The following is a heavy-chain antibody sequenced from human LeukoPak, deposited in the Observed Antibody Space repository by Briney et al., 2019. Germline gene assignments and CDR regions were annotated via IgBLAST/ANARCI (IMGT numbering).Heavy chain of an antibody. V-gene: IGHV3-15*01. J-gene: IGHJ4*02. Sequence: GGSLRLSCAASGFTFSNAWMSWVRQAPGKGLEWVGRIKSKTDGGTTDYAAPVKGRFTISRDDSKNTLYLQMNSLKTEDTAVYYCTTQYYYGSGRDYWGQGTLVTVSS. CDR3: TTQYYYGSGRDY. D-gene: IGHD3-10*01. CDR2: IKSKTDGGTT. CDR1: GFTFSNAW.